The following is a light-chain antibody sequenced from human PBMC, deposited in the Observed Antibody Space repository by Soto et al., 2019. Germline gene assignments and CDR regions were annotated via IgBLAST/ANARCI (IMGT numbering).Light chain of an antibody. Sequence: DIQMTRSPSTLSASVGDRVTITCRASQSISSWLAWYQQKPGKAPKLLIYKASTLQSGVPSRFSGSGSGTEFTLAISSLQPDDSATYYCQQYNDNWTFGQGTKVEIK. V-gene: IGKV1-5*03. CDR3: QQYNDNWT. CDR2: KAS. J-gene: IGKJ1*01. CDR1: QSISSW.